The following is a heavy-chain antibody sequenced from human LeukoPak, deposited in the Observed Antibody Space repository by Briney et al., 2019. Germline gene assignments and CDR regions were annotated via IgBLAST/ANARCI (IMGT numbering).Heavy chain of an antibody. D-gene: IGHD3-22*01. CDR1: GFIFSNYG. CDR2: TSYDGSKK. CDR3: AKDSKYYYDSRGYSYFDY. V-gene: IGHV3-30*18. J-gene: IGHJ4*02. Sequence: GGSLRLPCAASGFIFSNYGMHWVRQAPGKGLEWVAVTSYDGSKKYHADSVKGRFTISRDNSKNTLFLQMNSLRAEDTAVYYCAKDSKYYYDSRGYSYFDYWGQGALVTVSS.